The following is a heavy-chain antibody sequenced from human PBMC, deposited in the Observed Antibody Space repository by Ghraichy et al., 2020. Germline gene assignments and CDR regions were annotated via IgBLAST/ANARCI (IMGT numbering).Heavy chain of an antibody. V-gene: IGHV3-23*01. CDR2: ISGSGGST. J-gene: IGHJ4*02. Sequence: GGSLRLSCAASGFTFSSYAMSWVRQAPGKGLEWVSAISGSGGSTYYADSVKGRFTISRDNSKNTLYLQMNSLRAEDTAVYYCAKDNLGDPYYDILTGYYPRMGIDYWGQGTLVTVSS. CDR1: GFTFSSYA. D-gene: IGHD3-9*01. CDR3: AKDNLGDPYYDILTGYYPRMGIDY.